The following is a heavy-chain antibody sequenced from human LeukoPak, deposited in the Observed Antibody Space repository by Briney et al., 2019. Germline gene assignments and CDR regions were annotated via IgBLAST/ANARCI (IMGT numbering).Heavy chain of an antibody. V-gene: IGHV4-59*08. CDR2: IYYSGST. Sequence: SETLSLTCTVSGGSISSYYWSWIRQPPGKGLEWIGYIYYSGSTNYNPSLKSRVTISVDTSKNQFSLKLSSVTAADTAVYYCARHSPDTSDFWSGYYTGFDYWGQGTLVTVSS. CDR3: ARHSPDTSDFWSGYYTGFDY. CDR1: GGSISSYY. D-gene: IGHD3-3*01. J-gene: IGHJ4*02.